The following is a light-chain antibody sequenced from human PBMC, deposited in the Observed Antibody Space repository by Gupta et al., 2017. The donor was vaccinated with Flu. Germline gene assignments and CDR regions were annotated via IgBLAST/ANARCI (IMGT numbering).Light chain of an antibody. V-gene: IGKV1-39*01. CDR1: QSISSY. Sequence: DLQMTQSPSSLSASVGDRVTITCRASQSISSYLNWYQQKPGKAPKLLSYAAPSLQSGVPSRFSGSGSGTDFTITSSSLQTEDFATYYGQQSYSTPPGFGQGTKLEIK. CDR2: AAP. CDR3: QQSYSTPPG. J-gene: IGKJ2*03.